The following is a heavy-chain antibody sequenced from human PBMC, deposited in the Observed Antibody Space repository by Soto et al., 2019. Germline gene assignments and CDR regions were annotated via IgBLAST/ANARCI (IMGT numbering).Heavy chain of an antibody. J-gene: IGHJ4*02. V-gene: IGHV2-5*02. CDR3: VQPPKWLRFPY. Sequence: QITLKESGPTLVKPTQTLTLTCTFSGFSLSTSGVGVGWIRQPPGKALEWLALVYWDGDKRYSPSLKSSLTIMKDPSKNQVVLIIAHMHHVETATYYCVQPPKWLRFPYWGQGTLVTASS. CDR1: GFSLSTSGVG. D-gene: IGHD5-12*01. CDR2: VYWDGDK.